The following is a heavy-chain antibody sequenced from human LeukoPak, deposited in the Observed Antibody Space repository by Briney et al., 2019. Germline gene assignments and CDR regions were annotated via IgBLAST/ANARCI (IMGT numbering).Heavy chain of an antibody. D-gene: IGHD3-22*01. J-gene: IGHJ3*02. CDR2: INLSGGST. Sequence: ASVKVSCKTSGYTFTSYYIHWVRQAPGQGLEWMGVINLSGGSTSYAQKFQGRVTMTRDTSTSTVYMELSSLRSEDTAVYYCARGQYYYDSSGYHDAFDIWGQGTMVTVSS. V-gene: IGHV1-46*01. CDR3: ARGQYYYDSSGYHDAFDI. CDR1: GYTFTSYY.